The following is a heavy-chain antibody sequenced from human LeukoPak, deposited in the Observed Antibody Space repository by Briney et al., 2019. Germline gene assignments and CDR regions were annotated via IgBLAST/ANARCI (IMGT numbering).Heavy chain of an antibody. CDR3: ARGLITGAAGTYYHYGMDV. Sequence: QPGGSLRLSCVASGFIFSRYGMHWVRQAPGKGLEYVSAISNSGGSTYYANSVKGRFTISRDNSKNTLYLQMGSLRGEDMAVYYCARGLITGAAGTYYHYGMDVWGQGTTVTVSS. CDR1: GFIFSRYG. J-gene: IGHJ6*02. D-gene: IGHD6-13*01. CDR2: ISNSGGST. V-gene: IGHV3-64*01.